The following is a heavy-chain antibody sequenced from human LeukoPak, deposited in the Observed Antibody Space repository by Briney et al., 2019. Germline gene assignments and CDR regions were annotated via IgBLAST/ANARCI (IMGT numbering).Heavy chain of an antibody. CDR1: GGSISSSSYY. D-gene: IGHD7-27*01. CDR2: IFYSGST. CDR3: ARGPPYAPGVLDV. V-gene: IGHV4-39*07. J-gene: IGHJ6*04. Sequence: SETLSLTCTVSGGSISSSSYYWGWIRQPPGKGLEGIANIFYSGSTYHNPSLKSRVTISVDTSKHQFSLQLPSVTAADTAVYFCARGPPYAPGVLDVWGKGTTVTISS.